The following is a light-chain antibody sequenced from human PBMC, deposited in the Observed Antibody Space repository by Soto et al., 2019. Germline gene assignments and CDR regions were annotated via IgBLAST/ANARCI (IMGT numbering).Light chain of an antibody. V-gene: IGKV3-20*01. CDR2: DAS. Sequence: EVVLTQSPGTLSLSAGEIATLSCRASQSVDNNHLAWYQQQPGQAPRLLFYDASTRAAGIPDRFSGSGSGTDFTLTISRLEPEAFGVYFCHHYTRSPIFTFGPGTTVD. CDR3: HHYTRSPIFT. J-gene: IGKJ3*01. CDR1: QSVDNNH.